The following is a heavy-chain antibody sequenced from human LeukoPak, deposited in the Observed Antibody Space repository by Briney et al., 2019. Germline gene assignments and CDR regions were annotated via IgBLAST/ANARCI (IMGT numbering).Heavy chain of an antibody. CDR1: GFSLSTSEMR. Sequence: SGPALVKPTQTLTLTCTLSGFSLSTSEMRVSWIRQPPGKALEWLARIDWNDDKFDSTSLKTRLTISKDTSKNQVVLTMTNMDPVDTATYYRARMGNDGSLEYWGQGTLVTVSS. V-gene: IGHV2-70*04. CDR3: ARMGNDGSLEY. J-gene: IGHJ4*02. D-gene: IGHD1-1*01. CDR2: IDWNDDK.